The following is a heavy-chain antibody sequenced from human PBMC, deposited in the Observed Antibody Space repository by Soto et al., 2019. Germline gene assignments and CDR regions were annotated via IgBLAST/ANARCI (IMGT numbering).Heavy chain of an antibody. CDR1: GFTLGSHR. J-gene: IGHJ5*02. CDR2: IDTDGGGS. CDR3: ATVFDL. Sequence: DVQLVESGGGLVQPGGSLRVSFAASGFTLGSHRIHWVRQAPGKGLEWVSRIDTDGGGSSYADSVKGRFTISTDNAKNTVYLQMNGLRVEDTAVYYCATVFDLWGQGTLVTVSS. V-gene: IGHV3-74*01.